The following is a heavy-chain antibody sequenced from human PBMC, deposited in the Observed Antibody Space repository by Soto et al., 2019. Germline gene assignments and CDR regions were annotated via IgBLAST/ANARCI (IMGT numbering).Heavy chain of an antibody. Sequence: QVQLVESGGGVVQPGRSLRLSCAASGFTFSSYAMHGVRQAPGKGLEWVAVISYDGSNKYYADSVKGRFTISRDNSKNTLYLQMNSLRAEDTAVYYCARGGYDYAYFDYWGQGTLVTVSS. CDR2: ISYDGSNK. V-gene: IGHV3-30-3*01. CDR3: ARGGYDYAYFDY. D-gene: IGHD3-22*01. CDR1: GFTFSSYA. J-gene: IGHJ4*02.